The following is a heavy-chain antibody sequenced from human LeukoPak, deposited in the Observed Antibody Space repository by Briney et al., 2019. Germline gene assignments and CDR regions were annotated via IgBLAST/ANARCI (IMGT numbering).Heavy chain of an antibody. J-gene: IGHJ4*02. CDR3: ARISRAYSSGWHRNFDY. Sequence: ASVKVSCKASGYTFTGYYMHWVRQAPGQGLEWMGRINPNSGGTNYAQRFQGRVTMTRDTSISTAYMELSRLRSDDTAVYYCARISRAYSSGWHRNFDYWGQGTLVTVSS. V-gene: IGHV1-2*06. CDR1: GYTFTGYY. D-gene: IGHD6-19*01. CDR2: INPNSGGT.